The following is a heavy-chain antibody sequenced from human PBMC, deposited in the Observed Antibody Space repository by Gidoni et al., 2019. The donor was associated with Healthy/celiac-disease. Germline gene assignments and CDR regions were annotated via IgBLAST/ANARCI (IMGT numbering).Heavy chain of an antibody. CDR2: INHSGST. Sequence: QVQLQQWGAGLWKPSETLSLTCAVYGGSFSGYYWSWIRQPPGKGLEWIGEINHSGSTNYNPSLKSRVTISVDTSKNQFSLKLSSVTAADTAVYYCARGLGYSYGLDYWGQGTLVTVSS. J-gene: IGHJ4*02. CDR1: GGSFSGYY. V-gene: IGHV4-34*01. CDR3: ARGLGYSYGLDY. D-gene: IGHD5-18*01.